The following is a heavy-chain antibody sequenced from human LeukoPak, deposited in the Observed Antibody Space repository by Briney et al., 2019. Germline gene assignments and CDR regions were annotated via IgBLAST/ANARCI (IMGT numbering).Heavy chain of an antibody. CDR2: INPNSGGT. D-gene: IGHD3-3*01. CDR1: GYTFTGYY. J-gene: IGHJ4*02. Sequence: ASVKVSFKASGYTFTGYYMHWVRQAPGQGLEWMGWINPNSGGTNYAQKFQGRVTMTRDTSISTAYMELSRLRSDDTAVYYCARGDPFTIFGVVISFDYWGQGTLVTVSS. V-gene: IGHV1-2*02. CDR3: ARGDPFTIFGVVISFDY.